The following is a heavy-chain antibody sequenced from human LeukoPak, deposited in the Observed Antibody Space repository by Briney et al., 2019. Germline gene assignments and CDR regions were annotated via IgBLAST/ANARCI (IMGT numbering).Heavy chain of an antibody. D-gene: IGHD5-24*01. CDR1: GFTFSSYW. Sequence: GGSLRLSCAASGFTFSSYWMNWARQAPGKGLEWVSYISSSTSTIYYADSVKGRFTISRDNAKNSLYLQMNSLRDEDTAVYYCARAGGDGYNPMWDYWGQGTLVTVSS. V-gene: IGHV3-48*02. CDR3: ARAGGDGYNPMWDY. CDR2: ISSSTSTI. J-gene: IGHJ4*02.